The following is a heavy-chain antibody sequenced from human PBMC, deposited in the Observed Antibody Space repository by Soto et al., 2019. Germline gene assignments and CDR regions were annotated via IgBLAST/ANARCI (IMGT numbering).Heavy chain of an antibody. CDR3: ARGPSGSRPMFDY. CDR1: GGSISSYY. Sequence: QVQLQESGPGLVKPSETLSLTCTVSGGSISSYYWSWIRQPPGKGLEWIGYIYYSGSTNYNPSLKRRATISVDTSKNQFSLKLSSVTAADTAVYYCARGPSGSRPMFDYWGQGTLVTVSS. CDR2: IYYSGST. D-gene: IGHD6-19*01. V-gene: IGHV4-59*01. J-gene: IGHJ4*02.